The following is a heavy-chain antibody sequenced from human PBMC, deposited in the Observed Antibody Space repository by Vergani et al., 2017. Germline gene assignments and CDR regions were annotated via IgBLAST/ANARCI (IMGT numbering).Heavy chain of an antibody. CDR1: GYTFSNYY. Sequence: VQVVQSGAEVKNSGASVKVSCKTSGYTFSNYYMHWVRQAPGQGLEWMGIINPSGGHTNYAQKFQGRVTMTRDTSTSTVYMELSSLRSEDTAIYYCARGDYGILTGYRYWGQGTLVTVSA. CDR2: INPSGGHT. J-gene: IGHJ4*02. V-gene: IGHV1-46*03. D-gene: IGHD3-9*01. CDR3: ARGDYGILTGYRY.